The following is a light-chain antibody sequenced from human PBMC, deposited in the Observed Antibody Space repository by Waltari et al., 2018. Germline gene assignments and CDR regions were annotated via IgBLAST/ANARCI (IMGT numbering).Light chain of an antibody. CDR1: QSLVSSDGNTY. CDR3: MQATYWPWT. Sequence: DAVMTQSPLSLPVTLGQPASISCRSSQSLVSSDGNTYLSWFQQWPGQSPRRLIYTVSNRDSGVPDRFSGSGSGTDFTLKISRVEAEDVGVYYCMQATYWPWTFGQGTKVEIK. CDR2: TVS. J-gene: IGKJ1*01. V-gene: IGKV2-30*01.